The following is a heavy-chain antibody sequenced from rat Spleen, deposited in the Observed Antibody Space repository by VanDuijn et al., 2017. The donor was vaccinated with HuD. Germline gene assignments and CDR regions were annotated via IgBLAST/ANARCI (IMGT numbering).Heavy chain of an antibody. CDR3: ARHMPPISYVMDA. CDR1: GFTFSNYG. D-gene: IGHD3-8*01. CDR2: ISYDSIST. J-gene: IGHJ4*01. Sequence: EVQLVESGGGLVQPGRSLKLSCAASGFTFSNYGMAWVRQAPTKGLEWVATISYDSISTYYRDSVKGRFTISRDNAKSTLYLQMNNLRSEDTATYYCARHMPPISYVMDAWGQGASVTVSP. V-gene: IGHV5-29*01.